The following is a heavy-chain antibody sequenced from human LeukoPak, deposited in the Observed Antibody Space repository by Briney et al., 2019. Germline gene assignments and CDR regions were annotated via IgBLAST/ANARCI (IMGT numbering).Heavy chain of an antibody. CDR2: INPSGGST. J-gene: IGHJ4*02. CDR1: GYTFTNYY. V-gene: IGHV1-46*01. D-gene: IGHD3-22*01. Sequence: ASVKVSCKTSGYTFTNYYMLWVRQAPGQGLEWMGIINPSGGSTSYAQKFQGRVTMTRDTSTSTVYMELSSLRSEDTAVYYCARDVASSGYYWDWGQGTLVTVSS. CDR3: ARDVASSGYYWD.